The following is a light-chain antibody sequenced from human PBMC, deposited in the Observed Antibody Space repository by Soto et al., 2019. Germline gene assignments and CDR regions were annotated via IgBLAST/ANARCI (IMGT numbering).Light chain of an antibody. V-gene: IGKV3-20*01. CDR3: QQYGSSPRT. CDR1: QSVSSSY. Sequence: EIVLTQSPGTLSLSPGERDTLSCRASQSVSSSYLAWYQQKPGQAPRLLIYGASSRATGIPDRFSGSGSGTDFTLTISRLDPEDFAVYYCQQYGSSPRTFGQGTRLEIK. J-gene: IGKJ5*01. CDR2: GAS.